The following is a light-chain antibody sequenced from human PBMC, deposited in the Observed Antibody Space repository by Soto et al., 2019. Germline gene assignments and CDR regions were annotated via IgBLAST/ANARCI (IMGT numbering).Light chain of an antibody. Sequence: QSVLTQPPSVSGAPGQRATISCTGGSSNIGAGYDVHWYQQLPGAAPKLLIAAVTSRPSGVPDRFSGSKSGTSAYLAITGLQAEDEADYYCQSYDRSLSGWVFGGGTKVTVL. J-gene: IGLJ3*02. CDR2: AVT. CDR1: SSNIGAGYD. CDR3: QSYDRSLSGWV. V-gene: IGLV1-40*01.